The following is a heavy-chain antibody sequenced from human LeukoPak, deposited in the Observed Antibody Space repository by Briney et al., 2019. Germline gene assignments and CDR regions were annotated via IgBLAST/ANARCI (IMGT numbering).Heavy chain of an antibody. CDR3: AREYNGGLDY. CDR1: GFTFSNHW. CDR2: IETDGTTI. Sequence: PGGSLRLSCAASGFTFSNHWMHWVHQTPGKGLVWVANIETDGTTIHYADSVKGRFTISRDNAENTVYLQMNSLRAEDTGVYHCAREYNGGLDYWGQGTLATVSS. J-gene: IGHJ4*02. D-gene: IGHD5-12*01. V-gene: IGHV3-74*01.